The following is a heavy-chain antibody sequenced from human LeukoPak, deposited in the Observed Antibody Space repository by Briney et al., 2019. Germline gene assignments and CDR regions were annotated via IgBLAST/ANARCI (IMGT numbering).Heavy chain of an antibody. J-gene: IGHJ4*02. CDR3: ARDQGAVAAYFDY. D-gene: IGHD6-19*01. V-gene: IGHV4-59*01. CDR2: IYYSGST. CDR1: GGSISSYY. Sequence: SETLSLTCTVSGGSISSYYWSRIRQPPGKGLEWIGYIYYSGSTNYNPSLKSRVTISVDTSKNQFSLKLSSVTAADTAVYYCARDQGAVAAYFDYWGQGTLVTVSS.